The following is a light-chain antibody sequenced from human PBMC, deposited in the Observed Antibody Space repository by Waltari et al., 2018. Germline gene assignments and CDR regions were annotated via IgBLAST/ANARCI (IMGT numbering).Light chain of an antibody. V-gene: IGKV1-5*03. CDR3: QHYNSYWVT. J-gene: IGKJ4*01. CDR1: QSVSSW. CDR2: KAS. Sequence: DIQMTQSPSTLSASVGDRVTITCRASQSVSSWLAWYQQKPGKAPKLLISKASTLESGVPSRFSGSGSGTEFTLTISSLQPDDFATYYCQHYNSYWVTFGGGTKVEIK.